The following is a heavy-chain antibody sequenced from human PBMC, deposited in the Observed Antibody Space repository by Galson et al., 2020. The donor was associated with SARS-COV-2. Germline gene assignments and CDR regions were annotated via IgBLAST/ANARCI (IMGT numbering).Heavy chain of an antibody. V-gene: IGHV3-48*01. D-gene: IGHD6-19*01. CDR2: ISGSSDSI. CDR3: TCVIDKAGLSSDY. Sequence: GESLKISCVGSGYSFSRYGMNWIRQAPGKGLEWVAYISGSSDSIQYAESLRGRFTISRDNAKKSVYLQMNSQRAEDTAMYYCTCVIDKAGLSSDYWGPGTLVTVSS. CDR1: GYSFSRYG. J-gene: IGHJ4*02.